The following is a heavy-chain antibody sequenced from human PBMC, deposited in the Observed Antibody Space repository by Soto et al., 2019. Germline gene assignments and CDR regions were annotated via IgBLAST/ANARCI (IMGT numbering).Heavy chain of an antibody. CDR1: GDSISSADYY. Sequence: ASQTLSLTCTVSGDSISSADYYWSWIRQTPGKGLEWIGHIFYSGTTYYNPSLKSRLTISVDTSKNHFSLRLTSVTAADTAVYYCARDLWVEPELYYYGMDVWGQGTTVTVSS. V-gene: IGHV4-30-4*01. CDR3: ARDLWVEPELYYYGMDV. D-gene: IGHD1-1*01. CDR2: IFYSGTT. J-gene: IGHJ6*02.